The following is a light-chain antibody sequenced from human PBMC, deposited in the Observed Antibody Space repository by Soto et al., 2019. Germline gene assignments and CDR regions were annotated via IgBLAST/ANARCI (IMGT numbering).Light chain of an antibody. V-gene: IGKV3-11*01. CDR1: QSVSSY. CDR2: DSS. J-gene: IGKJ4*01. CDR3: QQRSVWPLT. Sequence: EIVLTQFPATLSLSPGGGATLSCRASQSVSSYLAWYQQKRGQAPRLLIYDSSNRATGIPARFSGSGSGTDFSLIISSLEPEDFAVYYCQQRSVWPLTFGGGTRVEIK.